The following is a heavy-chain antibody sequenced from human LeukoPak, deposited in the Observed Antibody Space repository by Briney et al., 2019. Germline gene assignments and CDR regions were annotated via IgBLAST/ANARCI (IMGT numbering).Heavy chain of an antibody. CDR3: ARHDYGGNLSPLGY. V-gene: IGHV4-34*01. D-gene: IGHD4-23*01. Sequence: SETLSLTCAVYGGSFSGYYWSWIRQPPGKGLEWIGEINHSGSTYYNPSLESRVTMSVDTSNNQFSLKLSSVTAADTAVYYCARHDYGGNLSPLGYWGQGTLVTVSS. J-gene: IGHJ4*02. CDR1: GGSFSGYY. CDR2: INHSGST.